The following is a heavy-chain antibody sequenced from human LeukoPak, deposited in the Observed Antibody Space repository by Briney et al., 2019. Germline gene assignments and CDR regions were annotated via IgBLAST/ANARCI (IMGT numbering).Heavy chain of an antibody. CDR3: ASGPFYYDILTGYYNYFDY. D-gene: IGHD3-9*01. V-gene: IGHV4-34*01. CDR2: INHSGST. CDR1: GFTFNSYA. J-gene: IGHJ4*02. Sequence: GSLRPSCAASGFTFNSYAMSWIRQPPGKGLEWIGEINHSGSTNYNPSLKSRVTISVDTSKNQFSLKLSSVTAADTAVYYCASGPFYYDILTGYYNYFDYWGQGTLVTVSS.